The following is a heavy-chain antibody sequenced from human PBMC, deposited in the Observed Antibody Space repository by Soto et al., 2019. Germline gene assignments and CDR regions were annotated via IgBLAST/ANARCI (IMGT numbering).Heavy chain of an antibody. CDR1: GASFTGHF. Sequence: LSLTCSVSGASFTGHFWSWIRQPPGRGLEYIGFIYYTGATNYNSSLKSRVSISIDTSKNQVSLTLKSVTAADTAVYYCARSGLTFGGVVWGQGTLVTVSS. J-gene: IGHJ4*02. CDR3: ARSGLTFGGVV. CDR2: IYYTGAT. D-gene: IGHD3-16*01. V-gene: IGHV4-59*11.